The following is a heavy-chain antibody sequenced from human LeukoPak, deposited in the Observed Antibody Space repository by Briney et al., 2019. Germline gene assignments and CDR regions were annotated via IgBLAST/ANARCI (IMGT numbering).Heavy chain of an antibody. V-gene: IGHV4-30-2*01. CDR3: ARVSPWGRHYYYYYMDV. J-gene: IGHJ6*03. CDR1: GASISNDGYY. D-gene: IGHD3-16*01. Sequence: SETLSLTCTVSGASISNDGYYWSWIRQPPGKGLEWIGYIYHSGNTYSTPSLKNRVTISLDRSKNQFSLKLSSVTAADTAVYYCARVSPWGRHYYYYYMDVWGKGTTVTVPS. CDR2: IYHSGNT.